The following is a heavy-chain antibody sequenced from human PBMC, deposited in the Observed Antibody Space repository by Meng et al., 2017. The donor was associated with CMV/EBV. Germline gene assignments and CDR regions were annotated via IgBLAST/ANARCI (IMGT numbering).Heavy chain of an antibody. CDR1: GYTFTSYD. D-gene: IGHD3-3*01. CDR3: ARDEARYYDFWSGPN. CDR2: MNPNSGNT. J-gene: IGHJ4*02. Sequence: ASVKVSCKASGYTFTSYDINWVRQATGQGLEWMGWMNPNSGNTGYAQKFQGRVTITRNTSISTAYMELSSLRSEDTAVYYCARDEARYYDFWSGPNWGQGTLVTVSS. V-gene: IGHV1-8*03.